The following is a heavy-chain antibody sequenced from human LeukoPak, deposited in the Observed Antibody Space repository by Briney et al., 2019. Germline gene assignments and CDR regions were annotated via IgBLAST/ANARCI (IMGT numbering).Heavy chain of an antibody. CDR3: ARGSATVAGSPTTFDY. CDR2: VNPHSGDT. Sequence: ASVKVSCKAFGYTLTDNYMHWVRQAPGQGLEWMGWVNPHSGDTHYAQKLQGRVTMTWDTSISTAYMEPSRLRSDDTAVYYCARGSATVAGSPTTFDYWGQGTLVTVSS. D-gene: IGHD6-19*01. V-gene: IGHV1-2*02. J-gene: IGHJ4*02. CDR1: GYTLTDNY.